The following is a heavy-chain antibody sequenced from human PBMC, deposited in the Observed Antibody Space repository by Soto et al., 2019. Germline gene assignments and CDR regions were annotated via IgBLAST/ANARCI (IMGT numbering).Heavy chain of an antibody. J-gene: IGHJ4*02. Sequence: QVQLQESGPGLVKPSETLSLTCTVSGGSISSYYWSWIRQPPGKGLEWIGYIYYSGSTNYNPSLMSRVTISVDTSKNQFSLKLNAMTAADTAVYYCARHNYGSGSTYFDYWGQVTLVTVSA. D-gene: IGHD3-10*01. CDR2: IYYSGST. CDR1: GGSISSYY. V-gene: IGHV4-59*08. CDR3: ARHNYGSGSTYFDY.